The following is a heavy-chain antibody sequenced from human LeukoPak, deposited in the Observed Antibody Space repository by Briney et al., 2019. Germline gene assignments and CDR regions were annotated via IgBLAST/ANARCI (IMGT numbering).Heavy chain of an antibody. V-gene: IGHV1-2*02. J-gene: IGHJ3*02. CDR1: GYPFTAYH. CDR3: ARDWISGKAFDM. D-gene: IGHD1-20*01. Sequence: GASVKVSCKASGYPFTAYHLHWVRQAPGQGLEWLGWINPNSGGTNYAQNFQGRVTMTRDTSVSTAYMELSRLRSDDTAVYYCARDWISGKAFDMWGQGTMVTVSS. CDR2: INPNSGGT.